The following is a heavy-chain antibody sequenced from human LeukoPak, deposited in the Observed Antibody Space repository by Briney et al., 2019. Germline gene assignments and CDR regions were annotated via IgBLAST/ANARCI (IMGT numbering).Heavy chain of an antibody. CDR2: IIPIFGTA. J-gene: IGHJ5*02. Sequence: SVKVPCKASGGTFSSYAISWVRQAPGQGLEWMGGIIPIFGTANYAQKFQGRVTITADESTSTAYTELSSLRSEDTAVYYCARGAPSRLPAAFNWFDPWGQGTLVTVSS. D-gene: IGHD2-2*01. CDR1: GGTFSSYA. CDR3: ARGAPSRLPAAFNWFDP. V-gene: IGHV1-69*01.